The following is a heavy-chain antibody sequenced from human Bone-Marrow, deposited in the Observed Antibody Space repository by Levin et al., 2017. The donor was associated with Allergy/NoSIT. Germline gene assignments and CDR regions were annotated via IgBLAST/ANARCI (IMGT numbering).Heavy chain of an antibody. V-gene: IGHV3-49*03. CDR2: IRSKAYGGTT. CDR3: TRAKGGGYDSPVDP. D-gene: IGHD5-12*01. CDR1: GFTFGDYA. J-gene: IGHJ5*02. Sequence: PGGSLRLSCTASGFTFGDYAMSWFRQAPGKGLEWVGFIRSKAYGGTTEYAASVKGRFTISRDDSKSIAYLQMNSLKTEDTAVYYCTRAKGGGYDSPVDPWGQGTLVTVSS.